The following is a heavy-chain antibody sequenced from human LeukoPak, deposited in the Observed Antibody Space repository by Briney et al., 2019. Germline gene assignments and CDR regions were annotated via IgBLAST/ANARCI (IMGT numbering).Heavy chain of an antibody. CDR2: MNPNSGNT. J-gene: IGHJ4*02. CDR1: GYTFTSYD. CDR3: PRRHGRCSDGSCYYPDY. V-gene: IGHV1-8*01. Sequence: ASLKVSCKASGYTFTSYDINWVRQATGQGLEWMGWMNPNSGNTGYAQKFKGRVTMTRNTSISTAYRELSSRRSQDTAVINCPRRHGRCSDGSCYYPDYWGQGTLVTVSS. D-gene: IGHD2-15*01.